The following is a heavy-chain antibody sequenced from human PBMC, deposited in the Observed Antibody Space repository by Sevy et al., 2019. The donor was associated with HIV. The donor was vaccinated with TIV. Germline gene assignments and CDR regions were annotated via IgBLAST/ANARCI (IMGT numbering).Heavy chain of an antibody. D-gene: IGHD2-2*02. CDR1: GGSFSGYY. J-gene: IGHJ5*02. Sequence: SETLSLTCAVYGGSFSGYYWSWIRQPPGKGLEWIGEINHSGSTNYNPSLKSRVTISVDTSKNQFSLKLSSVTAADTAVYYCARGFSQPLHIVVVPAAIGGRWFDPWGQGTLVTVSS. V-gene: IGHV4-34*01. CDR3: ARGFSQPLHIVVVPAAIGGRWFDP. CDR2: INHSGST.